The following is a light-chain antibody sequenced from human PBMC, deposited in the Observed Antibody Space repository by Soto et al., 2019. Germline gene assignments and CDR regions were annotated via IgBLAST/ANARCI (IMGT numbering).Light chain of an antibody. J-gene: IGKJ2*01. CDR1: QSVNGNY. V-gene: IGKV3-20*01. Sequence: EIVLTQSPGTLSLSPGERATLSCRASQSVNGNYLTWYQQKPGQAPRLLIYGASSRVTGIPDRFSGSGSGTDFTLTISRLEPEDFAVYYCQQYGSSFRYTFGQGTKLEIK. CDR3: QQYGSSFRYT. CDR2: GAS.